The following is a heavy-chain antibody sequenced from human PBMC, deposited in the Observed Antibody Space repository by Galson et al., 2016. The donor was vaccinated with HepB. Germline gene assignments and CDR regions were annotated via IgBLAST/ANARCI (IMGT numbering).Heavy chain of an antibody. Sequence: SVKVSCKASGVTFSTSAVKWVRQARGQHLEWIGWIVAGNGDTKYAQKFQERVTITRDMSTRTAYMELSSLTSEDTAVYYCAARGNSWPYYWGQGTLVTVSS. CDR2: IVAGNGDT. D-gene: IGHD6-13*01. J-gene: IGHJ4*02. CDR1: GVTFSTSA. CDR3: AARGNSWPYY. V-gene: IGHV1-58*01.